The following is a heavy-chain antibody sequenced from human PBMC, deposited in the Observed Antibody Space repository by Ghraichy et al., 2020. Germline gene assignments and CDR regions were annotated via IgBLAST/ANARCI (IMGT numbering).Heavy chain of an antibody. CDR3: ARFSRTIVGSSLYYYYYMDV. D-gene: IGHD3-22*01. V-gene: IGHV1-2*02. Sequence: ASVKVSCKASGYTFTGYYMHWVRQAPGQGLEWMGWINPNSGGTNYAQKFQGRVTMTRDTSISTAYMELSRLRSDDTAVYYCARFSRTIVGSSLYYYYYMDVWGKGTTVTVYS. CDR2: INPNSGGT. CDR1: GYTFTGYY. J-gene: IGHJ6*03.